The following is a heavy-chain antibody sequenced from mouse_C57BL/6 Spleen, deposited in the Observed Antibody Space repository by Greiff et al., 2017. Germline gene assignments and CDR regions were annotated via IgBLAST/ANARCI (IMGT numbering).Heavy chain of an antibody. Sequence: QVQLQQSGAELVRPGTSVKMSCKASGYTFTNYWIGWAKQRPGHGLEWIGDIYPGGGYTNYNEKFKGKATLTADKSSSTAYMQFSSLTSEDSAIYYCARIYGSSSYYFDYWGQGTTLTGSS. CDR1: GYTFTNYW. D-gene: IGHD1-1*01. CDR3: ARIYGSSSYYFDY. CDR2: IYPGGGYT. J-gene: IGHJ2*01. V-gene: IGHV1-63*01.